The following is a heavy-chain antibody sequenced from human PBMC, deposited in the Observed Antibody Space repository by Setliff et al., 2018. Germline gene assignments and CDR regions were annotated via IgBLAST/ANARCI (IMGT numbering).Heavy chain of an antibody. CDR3: TREASVDFWSSYPYYYYMDV. D-gene: IGHD3-3*01. J-gene: IGHJ6*03. CDR1: GFTFGDYA. V-gene: IGHV3-49*04. CDR2: IRSKAYGGTT. Sequence: GGSLRLSCTASGFTFGDYAMSWVRQAPGKGLEWVGFIRSKAYGGTTEYAASVKGRFTISRDDSKSIAYLQMNSLKTEDTAVYYCTREASVDFWSSYPYYYYMDVWGKGTTVTVSS.